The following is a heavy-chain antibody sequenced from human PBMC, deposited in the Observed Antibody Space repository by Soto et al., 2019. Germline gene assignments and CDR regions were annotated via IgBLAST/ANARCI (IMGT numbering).Heavy chain of an antibody. CDR2: IYTSGRT. V-gene: IGHV4-4*07. J-gene: IGHJ3*01. CDR1: GDSMSSYY. D-gene: IGHD1-26*01. CDR3: ARGSGNSGFDF. Sequence: QVQLQESGPRLVKPSETLSLTCTVSGDSMSSYYWSWIRQPAGKGLEWIGRIYTSGRTNYDPPLTSRVTMSIDTSAKQFSLKLTSVTAADTAVYYCARGSGNSGFDFWGQGTMVTVSS.